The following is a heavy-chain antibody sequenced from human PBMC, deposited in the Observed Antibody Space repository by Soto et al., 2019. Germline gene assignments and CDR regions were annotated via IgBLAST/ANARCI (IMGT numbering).Heavy chain of an antibody. J-gene: IGHJ4*02. CDR3: ARGSRVLRYFDWLLPFDY. D-gene: IGHD3-9*01. V-gene: IGHV4-34*01. CDR2: INHSGST. CDR1: GGSFSGYY. Sequence: SSETLSLTCAVYGGSFSGYYWSWIRQPPGKGLEWIGEINHSGSTNYNPSLKSRVTISVDTSKNQFSLKLSSVTAADTAVYYCARGSRVLRYFDWLLPFDYWGQGTLVTVSS.